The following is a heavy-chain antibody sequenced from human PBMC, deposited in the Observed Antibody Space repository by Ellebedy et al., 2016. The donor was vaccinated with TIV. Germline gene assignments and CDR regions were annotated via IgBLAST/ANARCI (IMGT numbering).Heavy chain of an antibody. J-gene: IGHJ6*02. CDR3: ARVEVGRSGPSYGMDV. CDR1: GFTFSSYW. CDR2: IDSDGSST. V-gene: IGHV3-74*01. D-gene: IGHD6-19*01. Sequence: GESLKISCAASGFTFSSYWMHWVRQAPGKGLVWVSRIDSDGSSTTYVDSVKGRFNISRDNAKNTLYLQMNSLRAEDTTVYYCARVEVGRSGPSYGMDVWGQGTTVTVSS.